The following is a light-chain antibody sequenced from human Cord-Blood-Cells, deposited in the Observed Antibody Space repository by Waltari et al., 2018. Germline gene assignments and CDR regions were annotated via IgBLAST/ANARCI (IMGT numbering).Light chain of an antibody. J-gene: IGKJ4*01. CDR2: AAS. Sequence: DIQMTQSPSSLSASVGDRVTITCRASQSISSYLNWYQQKPGKAPKLLIYAASSLQSGVPSRFSGSASRTEFTLTISSLQPEYFATYYYQQSYSTPLVTFGEGTKVEIK. CDR1: QSISSY. V-gene: IGKV1-39*01. CDR3: QQSYSTPLVT.